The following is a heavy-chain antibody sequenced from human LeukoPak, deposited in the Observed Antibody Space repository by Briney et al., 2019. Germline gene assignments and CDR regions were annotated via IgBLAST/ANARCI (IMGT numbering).Heavy chain of an antibody. CDR1: GGTFSSYA. J-gene: IGHJ4*02. Sequence: ASVKVSCKASGGTFSSYAISWVRQAPGQGLEWMGRIIPILGIANYAQKFQGRVTITADKSTSTAYMELSSLRSEDTAVYYCARSPHKYYYGSSGYYLFDYWGQGTLVTVSS. CDR2: IIPILGIA. V-gene: IGHV1-69*04. D-gene: IGHD3-22*01. CDR3: ARSPHKYYYGSSGYYLFDY.